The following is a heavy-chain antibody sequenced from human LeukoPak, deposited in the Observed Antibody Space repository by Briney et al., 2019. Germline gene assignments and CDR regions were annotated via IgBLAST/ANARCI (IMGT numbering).Heavy chain of an antibody. CDR3: ARGHLGALDY. CDR2: INSDESST. V-gene: IGHV3-74*01. CDR1: GFTFSSHW. D-gene: IGHD1-26*01. Sequence: GGSLRLSCAASGFTFSSHWMHWVRQAPGKGLVWGSNINSDESSTYYADSVKGRFTISRDNAKNTLYLQMNSLRADDTAVYYCARGHLGALDYWGQGTLVTVSS. J-gene: IGHJ4*02.